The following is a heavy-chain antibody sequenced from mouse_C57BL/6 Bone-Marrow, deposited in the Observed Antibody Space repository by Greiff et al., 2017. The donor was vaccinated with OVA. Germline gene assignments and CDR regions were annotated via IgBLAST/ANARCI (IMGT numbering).Heavy chain of an antibody. CDR3: ARSHLLRYRYFDV. CDR1: GYTFTSYW. Sequence: QVQLQQPGAELVKPGASVKLSCKASGYTFTSYWMHWVKPRPGRGLEGIGRIDPNSGGTKYNEKFKSKATLTVDKPSSTAYMQLSSLTSEDSAVYYCARSHLLRYRYFDVWGTGTTVTVSS. V-gene: IGHV1-72*01. J-gene: IGHJ1*03. D-gene: IGHD1-1*01. CDR2: IDPNSGGT.